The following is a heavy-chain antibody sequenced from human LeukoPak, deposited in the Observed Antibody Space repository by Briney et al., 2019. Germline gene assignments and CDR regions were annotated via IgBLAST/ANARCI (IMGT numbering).Heavy chain of an antibody. CDR2: ISTYNGNT. D-gene: IGHD1-26*01. CDR1: GYSFTSYA. J-gene: IGHJ4*02. Sequence: ASVKVSCKASGYSFTSYAINWVRQAPGQGLEWMGRISTYNGNTNYAQKFQGRVTMTTDTSTSTAYMELRSLRSDDTAVYYCARDRVVGHTYFDYWGQGTPVTVSS. V-gene: IGHV1-18*01. CDR3: ARDRVVGHTYFDY.